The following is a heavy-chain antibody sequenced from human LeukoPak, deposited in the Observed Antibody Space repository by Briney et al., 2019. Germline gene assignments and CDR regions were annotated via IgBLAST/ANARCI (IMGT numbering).Heavy chain of an antibody. CDR2: IWFDGGKI. J-gene: IGHJ4*02. Sequence: GRSLRLSCAASGFPFSSYVMHWLRQAPGQGLEWVAVIWFDGGKIYYADSVKGRFTISRDNSKNTLYLQMNSLRAEDTAVYHCVRDFTNIRGGGYFVNWGQRTLVTVSS. V-gene: IGHV3-33*01. CDR3: VRDFTNIRGGGYFVN. CDR1: GFPFSSYV. D-gene: IGHD2/OR15-2a*01.